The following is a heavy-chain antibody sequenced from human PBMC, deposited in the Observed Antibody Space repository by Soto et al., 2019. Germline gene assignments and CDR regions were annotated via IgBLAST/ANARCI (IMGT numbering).Heavy chain of an antibody. V-gene: IGHV3-21*01. D-gene: IGHD2-2*01. CDR3: ARNKGVVPAAMRYYYYGMDV. CDR2: ISSSSSYI. Sequence: EVQLVESGGGLVKPGGSLRLSCAASGFTFSSYSMNWVRQAPGKGLEWVSSISSSSSYIYYADSVKGRFTISRDNAKNSLYLQMNSLGAEDTAVYYCARNKGVVPAAMRYYYYGMDVWGQGTTVTVSS. J-gene: IGHJ6*02. CDR1: GFTFSSYS.